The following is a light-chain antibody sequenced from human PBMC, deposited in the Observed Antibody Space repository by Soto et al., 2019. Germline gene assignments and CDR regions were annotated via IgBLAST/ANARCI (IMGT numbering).Light chain of an antibody. CDR1: QSVRSTY. V-gene: IGKV3-20*01. J-gene: IGKJ5*01. CDR2: GAS. Sequence: EIVLTQSPGTLSLSPGERATLSCRASQSVRSTYLAWYQQKPGQAPRLLIYGASSRATGIPDRFSGSGSGTDFTLTISSLEPEDFAVYYCQQYGSPPITFGQGTRLEIK. CDR3: QQYGSPPIT.